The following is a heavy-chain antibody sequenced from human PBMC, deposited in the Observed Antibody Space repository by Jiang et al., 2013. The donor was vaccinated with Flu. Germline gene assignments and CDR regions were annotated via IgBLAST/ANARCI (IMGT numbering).Heavy chain of an antibody. Sequence: ASGFTVTTNYMSWVRQAPGKGLEWVSVIYSGGTTYYADSVKGRFTISRDSSKNTLYLQMNSLRAEDTAVYYCARVSSSWYYFDYWGQGTLVTVSS. J-gene: IGHJ4*02. CDR2: IYSGGTT. V-gene: IGHV3-53*01. D-gene: IGHD6-13*01. CDR1: GFTVTTNY. CDR3: ARVSSSWYYFDY.